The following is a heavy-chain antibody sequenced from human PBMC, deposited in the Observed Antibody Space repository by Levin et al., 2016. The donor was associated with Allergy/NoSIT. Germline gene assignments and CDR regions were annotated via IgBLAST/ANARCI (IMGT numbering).Heavy chain of an antibody. CDR1: GGSISSGDYY. D-gene: IGHD2-2*02. Sequence: SETLSLTCTVSGGSISSGDYYWSWIRQPPGKGLEWIGYIYYSGSTYYNPSLKSRVTISVDTSKNQFSLKLSSVTAADTAVYYCARELIMGVPAAIGLDVWGQGTTVTVSS. J-gene: IGHJ6*02. CDR3: ARELIMGVPAAIGLDV. CDR2: IYYSGST. V-gene: IGHV4-30-4*01.